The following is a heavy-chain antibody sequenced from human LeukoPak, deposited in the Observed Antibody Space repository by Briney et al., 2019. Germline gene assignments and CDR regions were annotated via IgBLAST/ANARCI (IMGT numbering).Heavy chain of an antibody. Sequence: SETLSLTCTVSGDSINSYYWSWIRQPAGKGLEWIGRIYTSGSTNYNPSLKSRVTMSVDTSKNQFSLKLTSVTAADTAVYYCARVGYDYVWARRGYFDYWGQGTLVTVSS. CDR3: ARVGYDYVWARRGYFDY. V-gene: IGHV4-4*07. CDR1: GDSINSYY. J-gene: IGHJ4*02. D-gene: IGHD3-16*01. CDR2: IYTSGST.